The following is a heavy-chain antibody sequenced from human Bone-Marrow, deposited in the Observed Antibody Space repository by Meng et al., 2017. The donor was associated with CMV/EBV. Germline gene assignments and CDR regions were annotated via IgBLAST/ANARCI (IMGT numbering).Heavy chain of an antibody. CDR1: GFTFSSYA. CDR3: ARTLQSRFLEWLTYHYYYYGMDV. CDR2: ISYDGSNK. V-gene: IGHV3-30*04. Sequence: GGSLRLSCAASGFTFSSYAMHWVRQAPGKGLEWVAVISYDGSNKYYADSVKGRFTISRDNSKNTLYLQMNSLRAEDTAVYYCARTLQSRFLEWLTYHYYYYGMDVWGQGTTVTVSS. D-gene: IGHD3-3*01. J-gene: IGHJ6*02.